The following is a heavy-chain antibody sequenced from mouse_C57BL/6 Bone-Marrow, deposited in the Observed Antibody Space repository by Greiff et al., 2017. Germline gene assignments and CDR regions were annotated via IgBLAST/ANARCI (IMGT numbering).Heavy chain of an antibody. V-gene: IGHV1-19*01. D-gene: IGHD2-3*01. CDR2: INPYNGGT. J-gene: IGHJ3*01. CDR3: ARAGYYVAWFAY. CDR1: GYTFTDYY. Sequence: EVQLQQSGPVLVKPGASVKMSCKASGYTFTDYYMNWVKQSHGKSLEWIGVINPYNGGTSYNQKFKGKATLTVDKSSSTAYMELNSLTSEDSAVYCCARAGYYVAWFAYWCQGTLVTVSA.